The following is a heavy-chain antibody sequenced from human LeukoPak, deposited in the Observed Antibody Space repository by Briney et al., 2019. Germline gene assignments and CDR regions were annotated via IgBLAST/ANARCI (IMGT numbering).Heavy chain of an antibody. Sequence: PGGSLRLSCAASGFTFSSYGMHWVRQAPGKGLEWVAVIWYDGSNKYYADSVKGRFTISRDNSKNTLYLQMNSLRAEDTAVYYCARDGGTYYDFWSGYYIPGDYFDYWGQGTLVTVSS. CDR1: GFTFSSYG. CDR3: ARDGGTYYDFWSGYYIPGDYFDY. CDR2: IWYDGSNK. V-gene: IGHV3-33*01. D-gene: IGHD3-3*01. J-gene: IGHJ4*02.